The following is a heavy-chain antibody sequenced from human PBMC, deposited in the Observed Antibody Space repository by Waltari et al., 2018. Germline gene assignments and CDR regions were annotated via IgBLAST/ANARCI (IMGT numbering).Heavy chain of an antibody. CDR1: EFIFSNYW. CDR2: IGEDGTEK. J-gene: IGHJ3*02. V-gene: IGHV3-7*02. D-gene: IGHD1-1*01. Sequence: EVQLVESGGGLVQPGGSLRVSCTASEFIFSNYWMSWVRQAPGKEPEWVANIGEDGTEKYYVHSVKCRFTISRDNVKNSLYLEMNSLRAEDTAMYYCTRSGGASAFDIWGQGTMVTVSS. CDR3: TRSGGASAFDI.